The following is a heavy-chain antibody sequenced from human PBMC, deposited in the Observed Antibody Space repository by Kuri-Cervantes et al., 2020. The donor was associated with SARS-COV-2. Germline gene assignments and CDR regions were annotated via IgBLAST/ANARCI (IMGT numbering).Heavy chain of an antibody. CDR2: INPNSGGT. V-gene: IGHV1-2*02. CDR3: ARGVQLWFQGNYYYYYMDV. CDR1: GYTFTGYY. J-gene: IGHJ6*03. Sequence: ASVKVSCKASGYTFTGYYMHWVRQAPGQGLEWMGWINPNSGGTNYAQKFQGRVTMTRDTSISTAYMELSRLRSDDTAVYYCARGVQLWFQGNYYYYYMDVWGKGTTVTVSS. D-gene: IGHD5-18*01.